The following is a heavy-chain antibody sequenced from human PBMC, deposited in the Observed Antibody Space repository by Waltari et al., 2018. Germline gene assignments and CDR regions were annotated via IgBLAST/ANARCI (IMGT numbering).Heavy chain of an antibody. CDR1: GDSVSSPYL. D-gene: IGHD2-15*01. Sequence: QLQLQESGPGLVKPPGTLSLTCTVSGDSVSSPYLWNWVRQSPDKGLEWIGQIHPVGRTNYNPSLESRVTVSIDMSNNQFSLKLTSATAADTAVYYCARDRGRGLYLDSWGQGTLVTVSP. CDR3: ARDRGRGLYLDS. V-gene: IGHV4-4*03. CDR2: IHPVGRT. J-gene: IGHJ4*02.